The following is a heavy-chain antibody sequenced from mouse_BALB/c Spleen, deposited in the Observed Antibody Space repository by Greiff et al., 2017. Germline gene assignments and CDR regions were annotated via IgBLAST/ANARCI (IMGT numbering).Heavy chain of an antibody. J-gene: IGHJ4*01. V-gene: IGHV3-6*02. CDR1: GYSITSGYY. CDR2: ISYDGSN. D-gene: IGHD2-4*01. Sequence: EVQLQESGPGLVKPSQSLSLTCSVTGYSITSGYYWNWIRQFPGNKLEWMGYISYDGSNNYNPSLKNRISITRDTSKNQFFLKLNSVTTEDTATYYCAIDYDDAMDYWGQGTSVTVSS. CDR3: AIDYDDAMDY.